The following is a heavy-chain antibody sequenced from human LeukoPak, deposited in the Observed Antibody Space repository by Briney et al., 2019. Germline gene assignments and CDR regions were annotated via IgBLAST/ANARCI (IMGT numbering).Heavy chain of an antibody. Sequence: GGSLRLSCAASGFTFSSYAMHWVRQAPGKGLEWVAVISYDGSNKYYADSVRGRFTISRDNSKNTLYLQMNSLRAEDTAVYYCAKGGIVGAITIDYWGQGTLVTVSS. CDR3: AKGGIVGAITIDY. J-gene: IGHJ4*02. V-gene: IGHV3-30-3*01. D-gene: IGHD1-26*01. CDR2: ISYDGSNK. CDR1: GFTFSSYA.